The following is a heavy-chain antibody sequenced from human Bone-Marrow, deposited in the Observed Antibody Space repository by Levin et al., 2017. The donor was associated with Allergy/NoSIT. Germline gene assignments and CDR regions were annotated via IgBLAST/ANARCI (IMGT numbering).Heavy chain of an antibody. D-gene: IGHD2-15*01. CDR3: ARGDCYSGSCYGPDWFDP. J-gene: IGHJ5*02. V-gene: IGHV1-8*01. CDR2: INLNSGNT. CDR1: GYTFTSYN. Sequence: GESLKISCKTSGYTFTSYNVYWVRQAPGQGLEWMGYINLNSGNTGYAQKFQGRVTVTRNSSITTAYMELSGLRSEDTAMYYCARGDCYSGSCYGPDWFDPWGQGTQVTVSS.